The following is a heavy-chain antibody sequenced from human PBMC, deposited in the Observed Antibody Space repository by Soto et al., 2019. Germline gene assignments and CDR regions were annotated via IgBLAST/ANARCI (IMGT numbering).Heavy chain of an antibody. CDR3: ATDTKIPATAIHDGR. CDR1: GYTFTAYF. J-gene: IGHJ4*01. V-gene: IGHV1-2*06. CDR2: INPNSGGT. D-gene: IGHD2-2*01. Sequence: VEMVQSGAEVKKPGASVRVSCKASGYTFTAYFIHWVRQAPGQGLEWMGRINPNSGGTNYAQTFQHMVPMTTDTSITTVYLDLSRLRSDDTATSYCATDTKIPATAIHDGRWGHPTLMTV.